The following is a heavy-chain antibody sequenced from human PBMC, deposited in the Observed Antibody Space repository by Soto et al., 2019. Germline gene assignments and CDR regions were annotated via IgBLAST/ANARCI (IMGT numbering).Heavy chain of an antibody. V-gene: IGHV1-69*01. J-gene: IGHJ5*01. CDR1: GGTFSSYS. CDR2: IIPILGTV. CDR3: ATRVSISGVVISWFDP. D-gene: IGHD3-3*01. Sequence: QVQLVQSGAEVKEPGSSVKVSCKASGGTFSSYSISWVRQAPGQGLEWMGGIIPILGTVQYTQMFQGRLTITADESTSAAYMEMCRLKSDDTAVYYCATRVSISGVVISWFDPWGRGTLVTV.